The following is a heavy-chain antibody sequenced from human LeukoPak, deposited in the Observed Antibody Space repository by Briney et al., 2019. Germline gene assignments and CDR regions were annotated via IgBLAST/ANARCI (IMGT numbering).Heavy chain of an antibody. CDR2: ISSSGSTI. D-gene: IGHD3-16*01. J-gene: IGHJ5*02. V-gene: IGHV3-48*03. CDR1: GFTFSSYE. CDR3: ARDPVLGGHWFDP. Sequence: GGSLRLSCAASGFTFSSYEMNWVRQAPGKGLEWVSYISSSGSTIYYADSVKGRFTISRDNAKNSLYLQMNSLRAEDTAVYYCARDPVLGGHWFDPWGQGTLVTGSS.